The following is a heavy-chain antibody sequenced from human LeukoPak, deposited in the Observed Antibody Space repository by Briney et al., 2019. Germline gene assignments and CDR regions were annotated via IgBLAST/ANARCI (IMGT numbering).Heavy chain of an antibody. CDR3: ARGRMAVAGSYEY. CDR2: IKPDGSEK. Sequence: GGSLRLSCAASGFTFSSYEMNWVRQAPGRGLECVANIKPDGSEKHYVDSVEGRFTISRDNAKNSLFLEINSLRAEDTAVYYCARGRMAVAGSYEYWGQGTLVTVSS. V-gene: IGHV3-7*05. CDR1: GFTFSSYE. D-gene: IGHD6-19*01. J-gene: IGHJ4*02.